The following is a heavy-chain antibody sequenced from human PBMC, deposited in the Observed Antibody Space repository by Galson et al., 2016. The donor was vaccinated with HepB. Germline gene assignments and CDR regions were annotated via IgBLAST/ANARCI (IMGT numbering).Heavy chain of an antibody. J-gene: IGHJ6*02. V-gene: IGHV3-30*04. Sequence: SLRLSCAASGFTFNRYSMQWVRQAPGKGLEWVAAISYDGSEKYYADSVKGRFTISRDNSKNTVYLQMNTLRAEDTAVYYCARDLGYGFGVDVWGQGTTVTVSS. D-gene: IGHD3-22*01. CDR3: ARDLGYGFGVDV. CDR2: ISYDGSEK. CDR1: GFTFNRYS.